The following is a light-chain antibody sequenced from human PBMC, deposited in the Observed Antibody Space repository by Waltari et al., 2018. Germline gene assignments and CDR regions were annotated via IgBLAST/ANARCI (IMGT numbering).Light chain of an antibody. CDR3: QNHERLPAT. J-gene: IGKJ1*01. Sequence: DIVLTQSPGTLSLSPGERATLSCRASQSIGRYLVWYQQKPGQAPRLLIYVASSRATGIPDRFSGSGSGTDFSLTISRLEPEDFAVYYCQNHERLPATFGQGTKVEIK. V-gene: IGKV3-20*01. CDR2: VAS. CDR1: QSIGRY.